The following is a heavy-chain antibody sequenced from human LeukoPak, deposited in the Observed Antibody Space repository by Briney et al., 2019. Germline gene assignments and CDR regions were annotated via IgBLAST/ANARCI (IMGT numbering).Heavy chain of an antibody. CDR2: IYYSGST. Sequence: SETLSLTCTVSSGSISSGGYYWSWIRQHPGKGLEWIGYIYYSGSTYYNPSLKSRVTISVDTSKNQFSLKLSSVTAADTAVYYCARKERSYYDSSGTFDYWGQGTLVTVSS. D-gene: IGHD3-22*01. V-gene: IGHV4-31*03. CDR3: ARKERSYYDSSGTFDY. CDR1: SGSISSGGYY. J-gene: IGHJ4*02.